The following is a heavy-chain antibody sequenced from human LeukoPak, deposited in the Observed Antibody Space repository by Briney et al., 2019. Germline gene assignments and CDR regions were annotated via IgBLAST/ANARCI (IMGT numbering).Heavy chain of an antibody. D-gene: IGHD3-10*01. Sequence: PGGSLRLSCAASGFTFSSYGMHWVRQAPGKGLEWVAVIWYDGSNKYYADSVKGRFTISRDNSKNTLYLQMNSLRAEDTAVYYCARDLLGVRGVISDFDYWGQGTLVTVSS. CDR2: IWYDGSNK. J-gene: IGHJ4*02. CDR1: GFTFSSYG. V-gene: IGHV3-33*01. CDR3: ARDLLGVRGVISDFDY.